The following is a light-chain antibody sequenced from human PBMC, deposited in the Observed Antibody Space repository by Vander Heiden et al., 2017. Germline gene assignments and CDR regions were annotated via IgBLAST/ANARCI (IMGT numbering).Light chain of an antibody. J-gene: IGKJ1*01. V-gene: IGKV4-1*01. CDR3: HQYYSLPQT. CDR2: WAS. CDR1: QSVLSSSNNKNY. Sequence: DIVMTQSPDSLAVSLGERAPISCKSSQSVLSSSNNKNYLAWYQQKPGQPPKLLVYWASTRESGVPDRFSGSGSGTDFTLTISSLQAEDVAIYYCHQYYSLPQTFGQGTKVEIK.